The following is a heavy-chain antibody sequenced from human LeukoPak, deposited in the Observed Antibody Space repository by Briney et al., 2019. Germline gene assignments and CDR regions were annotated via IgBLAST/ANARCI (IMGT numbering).Heavy chain of an antibody. CDR2: IYGDART. CDR3: ARPQGSGTYLGQ. D-gene: IGHD1-26*01. V-gene: IGHV3-53*01. Sequence: PGGSLRLSCAASGISTYVSWVRQAPGKALEWVSIIYGDARTYYADSVKGRFAISRDKSKSTVLLQMNSLRAEDTAVYYCARPQGSGTYLGQWGLGTLVAVSS. CDR1: GISTY. J-gene: IGHJ4*02.